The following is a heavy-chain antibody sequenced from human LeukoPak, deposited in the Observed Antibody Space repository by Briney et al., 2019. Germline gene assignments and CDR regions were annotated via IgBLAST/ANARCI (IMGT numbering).Heavy chain of an antibody. D-gene: IGHD3-22*01. CDR1: GFTFSSYG. CDR2: IWYDGSNK. CDR3: ARTPSDSSGYYYSYYFDY. V-gene: IGHV3-33*01. J-gene: IGHJ4*02. Sequence: PGRSLRLSCAASGFTFSSYGMHWVRQAPGKGLEWLAVIWYDGSNKNYADSVKGRFTISRDNSKNTLYLQMNSLRAEDTAVYYCARTPSDSSGYYYSYYFDYWGQGTLVTVSS.